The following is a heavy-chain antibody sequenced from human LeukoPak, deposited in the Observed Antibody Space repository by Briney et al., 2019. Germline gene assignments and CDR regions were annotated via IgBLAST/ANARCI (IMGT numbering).Heavy chain of an antibody. V-gene: IGHV3-11*01. CDR2: ISSSGSTI. D-gene: IGHD1-14*01. Sequence: GGSLRLSCAASGFTFSDYYMSWIRQAPGKGLEWVSYISSSGSTIYYADSVKGRFTISRDNAKNSLYLQMNSLRAEDTAVYHCARVATTPRYFDLWGRGTLVTVSS. CDR3: ARVATTPRYFDL. CDR1: GFTFSDYY. J-gene: IGHJ2*01.